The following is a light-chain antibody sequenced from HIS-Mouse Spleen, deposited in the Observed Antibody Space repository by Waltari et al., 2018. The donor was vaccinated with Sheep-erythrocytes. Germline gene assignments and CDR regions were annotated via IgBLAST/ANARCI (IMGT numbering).Light chain of an antibody. J-gene: IGLJ3*02. Sequence: QSALTHPRSVSGSPGQSVTISRTGTRSDVGGYNYVSRYQQHPGKAPKLMMYDVSKRPSGVPDRFSGSKSGNTASLTISGLQAEDEADYYCCSYAGSYTFWVFGGGTKLTVL. CDR1: RSDVGGYNY. V-gene: IGLV2-11*01. CDR3: CSYAGSYTFWV. CDR2: DVS.